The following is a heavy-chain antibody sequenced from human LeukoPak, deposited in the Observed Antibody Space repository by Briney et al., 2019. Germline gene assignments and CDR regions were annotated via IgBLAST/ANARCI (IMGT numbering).Heavy chain of an antibody. CDR1: GGSISSGGYY. D-gene: IGHD6-13*01. Sequence: SETLSLTCTVSGGSISSGGYYWSWIRQHPGKGLEWIGYIYYSGSTNYNPSLKSRVTISVDTSKNQFSLKLSSVTAADTAVYYCARGYSSSWYDAFDIWGQGTMVTVSS. CDR3: ARGYSSSWYDAFDI. J-gene: IGHJ3*02. V-gene: IGHV4-61*08. CDR2: IYYSGST.